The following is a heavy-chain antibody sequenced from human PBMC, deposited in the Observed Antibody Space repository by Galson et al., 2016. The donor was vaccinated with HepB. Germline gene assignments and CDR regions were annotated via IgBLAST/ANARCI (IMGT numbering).Heavy chain of an antibody. J-gene: IGHJ3*02. V-gene: IGHV4-39*01. CDR2: ICHRGDT. CDR3: TRHLAPEDAFNI. CDR1: GASIITTNYC. Sequence: SETLSLTCTVSGASIITTNYCWDWVRQPPGQGPEWIGSICHRGDTYYNPSLKSRVIMSLDTSNNQFTLKLTSVTAADAAVYYCTRHLAPEDAFNIWGQGTKGTVSS.